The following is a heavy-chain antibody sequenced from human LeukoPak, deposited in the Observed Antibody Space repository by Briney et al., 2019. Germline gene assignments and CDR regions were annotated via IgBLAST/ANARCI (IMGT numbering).Heavy chain of an antibody. CDR1: GFTFSTYW. CDR3: TRAIRALDVVPTTFDS. Sequence: GGSLRLSCAASGFTFSTYWMTWVRQIPGKGLEWVANIKEDGSETYLAASVKGRFTISRDNAKKSLYLQMNSLREEDTAVYYCTRAIRALDVVPTTFDSWGQGTLVTVSS. J-gene: IGHJ4*02. V-gene: IGHV3-7*03. CDR2: IKEDGSET. D-gene: IGHD5-12*01.